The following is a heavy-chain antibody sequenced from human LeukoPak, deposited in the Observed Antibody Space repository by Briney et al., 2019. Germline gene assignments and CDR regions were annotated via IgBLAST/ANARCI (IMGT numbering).Heavy chain of an antibody. CDR3: ARDADGWELLAY. V-gene: IGHV4-61*02. Sequence: PSETLSLTCTVSGGSISSGSYYWSWIRQPAGKGLEWIGRIYTSGSTNYNPSLKSRVTISLDTSKNQFSLKLSSVTAADTAVYYCARDADGWELLAYWGQGTLVTVSS. CDR1: GGSISSGSYY. J-gene: IGHJ4*02. D-gene: IGHD1-26*01. CDR2: IYTSGST.